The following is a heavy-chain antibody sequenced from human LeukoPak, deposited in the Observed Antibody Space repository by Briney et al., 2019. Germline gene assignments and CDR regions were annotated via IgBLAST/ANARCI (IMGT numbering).Heavy chain of an antibody. CDR1: GYTFTSYG. CDR3: ARPLAPVMLNAFDI. D-gene: IGHD3-16*01. CDR2: MSPNSGNT. Sequence: ASVKVSCKASGYTFTSYGISWVRQATGQGLEWMGWMSPNSGNTGYAQKFQGRVTMTRDTSITTVYMELSSLTSEDTAVYYCARPLAPVMLNAFDIWGQGTMITVSS. V-gene: IGHV1-8*02. J-gene: IGHJ3*02.